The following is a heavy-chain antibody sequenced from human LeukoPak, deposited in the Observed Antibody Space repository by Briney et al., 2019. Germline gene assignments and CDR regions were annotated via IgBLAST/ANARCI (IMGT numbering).Heavy chain of an antibody. CDR3: ARLREGGYHFDY. Sequence: GSLRLSCVASGFTFSTYWMNWVRQAPGKGLVWVSRINGDGSRTTYADSVKGRFTISRDNAKNTLYLQMNSLRAEDTAVYYCARLREGGYHFDYWGQGTLVTVSS. CDR2: INGDGSRT. V-gene: IGHV3-74*01. J-gene: IGHJ4*02. CDR1: GFTFSTYW. D-gene: IGHD5-12*01.